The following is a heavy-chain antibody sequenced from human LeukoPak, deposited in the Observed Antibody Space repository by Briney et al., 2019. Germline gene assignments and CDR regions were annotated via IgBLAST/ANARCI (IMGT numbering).Heavy chain of an antibody. J-gene: IGHJ4*02. CDR1: GFTFSSYA. D-gene: IGHD6-19*01. CDR2: ISYDGSNK. Sequence: QSGRSLRLSCAASGFTFSSYAMHWVSQAPGKGLEWVAVISYDGSNKYYADSVKGRFTISRDNSKNTLYLQMNSLRAEDTAVYYCARVEPVAGTSDYWGQGTLVTVSS. CDR3: ARVEPVAGTSDY. V-gene: IGHV3-30*01.